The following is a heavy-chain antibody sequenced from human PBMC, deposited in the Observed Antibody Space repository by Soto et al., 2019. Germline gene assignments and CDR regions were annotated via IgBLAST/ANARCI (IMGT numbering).Heavy chain of an antibody. V-gene: IGHV4-34*01. J-gene: IGHJ6*02. CDR3: ARGPPFLEVTTGYYYCYGMDG. CDR2: INHSGST. Sequence: QVQLQQWGAGLLKPSETLSLTCAVYGGSFSGYYWSWIRQPPGKGLEWIGEINHSGSTNYNPSLKSRVTISVDTTKNQFSLKLSDVTAADTAVYLCARGPPFLEVTTGYYYCYGMDGWGQGSTVTFSS. D-gene: IGHD2-21*02. CDR1: GGSFSGYY.